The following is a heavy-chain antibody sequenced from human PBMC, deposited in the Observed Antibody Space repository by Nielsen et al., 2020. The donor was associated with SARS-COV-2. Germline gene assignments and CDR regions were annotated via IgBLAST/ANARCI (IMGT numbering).Heavy chain of an antibody. CDR1: GFTFSSYW. Sequence: GSLRLSCAASGFTFSSYWMSWIRQAPGKGLEWVSYISSSGSTIYYADSVKGRFTISRDNAKNSLYLQMNSLRAEDTAVYYCARGQKYYDFWSGYYAVNYYYYYGMDVWGQGTTVTVSS. D-gene: IGHD3-3*01. CDR3: ARGQKYYDFWSGYYAVNYYYYYGMDV. CDR2: ISSSGSTI. V-gene: IGHV3-11*01. J-gene: IGHJ6*02.